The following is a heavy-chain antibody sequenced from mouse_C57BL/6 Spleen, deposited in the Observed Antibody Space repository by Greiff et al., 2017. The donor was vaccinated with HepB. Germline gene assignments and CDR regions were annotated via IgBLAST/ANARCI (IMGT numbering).Heavy chain of an antibody. D-gene: IGHD1-1*01. Sequence: VQLQQSGPELVKPGASVKISCKASGYTFTDYYMNWVKQSHGKSLEWIGDINPNNGGTSYNQKFKGKATLTVDKSSSTAYMELRSLTSEDSAVYYCARGGALQYYAMDYWGQGTSVTVSS. CDR2: INPNNGGT. CDR3: ARGGALQYYAMDY. CDR1: GYTFTDYY. V-gene: IGHV1-26*01. J-gene: IGHJ4*01.